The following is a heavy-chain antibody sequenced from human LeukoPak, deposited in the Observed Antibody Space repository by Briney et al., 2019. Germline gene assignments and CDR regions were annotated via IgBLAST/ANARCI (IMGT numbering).Heavy chain of an antibody. Sequence: SQTLSLTCTVSGGSISSGSYYWSWIRQPAGKGLEWIGRIYTSGSTNYNPSLKSRVTISVDTSKNQFSLKLSSVPAADTAVYYCAREDAYCGGDCYYPDYYYYMDVWGKGTTVTVSS. CDR1: GGSISSGSYY. CDR3: AREDAYCGGDCYYPDYYYYMDV. D-gene: IGHD2-21*01. CDR2: IYTSGST. J-gene: IGHJ6*03. V-gene: IGHV4-61*02.